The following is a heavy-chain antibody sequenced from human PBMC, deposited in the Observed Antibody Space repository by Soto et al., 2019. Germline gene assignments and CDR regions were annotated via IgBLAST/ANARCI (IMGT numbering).Heavy chain of an antibody. CDR3: ARDLKWLPRDFEY. D-gene: IGHD5-18*01. Sequence: AAVKVSCMASVYTFASYTLHLVRQAPGQRFEGMGWINVGDGNTKYSQKLQDRVNINRDTYTSTAYLELRSLRSPDTALYYCARDLKWLPRDFEYCGQGTLVTVSS. V-gene: IGHV1-3*01. CDR2: INVGDGNT. J-gene: IGHJ4*02. CDR1: VYTFASYT.